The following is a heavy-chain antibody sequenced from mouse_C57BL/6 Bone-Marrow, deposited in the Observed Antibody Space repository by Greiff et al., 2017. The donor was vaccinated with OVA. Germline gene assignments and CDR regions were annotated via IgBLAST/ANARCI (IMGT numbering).Heavy chain of an antibody. Sequence: EVQRVESGPGLVKPSQSLSLTCSVTGYSITSGYYWNWIRQFPGNKLEWMGYISYDGSNNYNPSLKNRISITRDTSKNQFFLKLNSVTTEDTATYYCARARGYGSLYYFDYWGQGTTLTVSS. CDR1: GYSITSGYY. V-gene: IGHV3-6*01. D-gene: IGHD1-1*01. CDR3: ARARGYGSLYYFDY. J-gene: IGHJ2*01. CDR2: ISYDGSN.